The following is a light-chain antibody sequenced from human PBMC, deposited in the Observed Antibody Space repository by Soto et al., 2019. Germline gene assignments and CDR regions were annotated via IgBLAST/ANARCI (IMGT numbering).Light chain of an antibody. Sequence: VLTQSPASLSLSPGKISTLSCRAGQSVSDYLAGYQKKPGQPRRLLCFDASNRATGVPARVSAGGSGTDVTHIISSLQTEDFAVYYCQQRVNWPPTFGGGTKVDIK. V-gene: IGKV3-11*01. CDR1: QSVSDY. CDR2: DAS. J-gene: IGKJ4*01. CDR3: QQRVNWPPT.